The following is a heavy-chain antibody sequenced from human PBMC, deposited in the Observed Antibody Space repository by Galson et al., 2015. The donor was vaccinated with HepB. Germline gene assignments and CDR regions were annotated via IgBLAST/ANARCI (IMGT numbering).Heavy chain of an antibody. Sequence: SLRLSCAASGFTFSTYTMHWVRQAPGKGLEWVAFISHDGNNKYYTDSVKGRFTISRDNSKNTLYLQMSSLRAEDTAVYYCAREGGYRNSPYNWFDPWGQGTLVTVSS. J-gene: IGHJ5*02. V-gene: IGHV3-30-3*01. CDR1: GFTFSTYT. CDR3: AREGGYRNSPYNWFDP. D-gene: IGHD5-12*01. CDR2: ISHDGNNK.